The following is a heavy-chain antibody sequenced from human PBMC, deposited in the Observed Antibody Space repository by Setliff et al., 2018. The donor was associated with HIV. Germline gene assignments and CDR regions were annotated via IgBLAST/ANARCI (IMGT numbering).Heavy chain of an antibody. Sequence: SETLSLTCSVSGDSISTGTYYWGWIRQPPGKGLEWIGSVSYAGTTYYNPSLEGRVSMSFDSSKNQFSLRLRSMAAADAATYYCTADRASVWYGHWGQGTLVTVSS. CDR3: TADRASVWYGH. CDR2: VSYAGTT. V-gene: IGHV4-39*07. J-gene: IGHJ5*02. CDR1: GDSISTGTYY. D-gene: IGHD6-19*01.